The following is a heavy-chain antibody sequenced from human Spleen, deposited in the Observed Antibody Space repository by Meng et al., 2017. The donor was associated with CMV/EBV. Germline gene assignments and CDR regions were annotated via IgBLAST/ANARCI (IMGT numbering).Heavy chain of an antibody. D-gene: IGHD6-13*01. CDR2: IYYSGST. Sequence: LRLSCTVSGGSIISGDYYLSWIRQPPGKGLEWIGYIYYSGSTYYNPSLKSRVTISVDTSKNQFSLKLSSVTAADTAVYYCARGHIAAAGADWFDPWGQGTLVTVSS. J-gene: IGHJ5*02. CDR3: ARGHIAAAGADWFDP. CDR1: GGSIISGDYY. V-gene: IGHV4-30-4*08.